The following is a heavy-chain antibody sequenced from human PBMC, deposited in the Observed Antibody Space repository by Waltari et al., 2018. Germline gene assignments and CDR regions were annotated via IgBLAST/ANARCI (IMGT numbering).Heavy chain of an antibody. V-gene: IGHV3-7*01. CDR3: ARPTDIAAIFWDY. J-gene: IGHJ4*02. Sequence: EVQLVESGGGLVQPGGSLRLSCAASGFTFSSYWMSWVRQAPGKGLEWVANIKQDGSEKYYVDSVKGRFTISRDNAKNSLYLQMNSLRAEDTAVYYCARPTDIAAIFWDYWGQGTLVTVSS. CDR1: GFTFSSYW. CDR2: IKQDGSEK. D-gene: IGHD6-13*01.